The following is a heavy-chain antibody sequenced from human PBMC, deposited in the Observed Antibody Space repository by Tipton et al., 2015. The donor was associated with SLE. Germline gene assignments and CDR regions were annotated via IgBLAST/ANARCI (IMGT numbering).Heavy chain of an antibody. CDR1: GGSISSYY. V-gene: IGHV4-59*01. D-gene: IGHD3-3*01. Sequence: LRLSCTVSGGSISSYYWSWIRQPPGKGLEWIGYIYYSGNTHYNPSLKSRVTILVDTSKNQFSLKLNSVTAADTAVYYCASSATYYDFWGGYYNPFGWFDPWGQGTLVTVSS. CDR3: ASSATYYDFWGGYYNPFGWFDP. CDR2: IYYSGNT. J-gene: IGHJ5*02.